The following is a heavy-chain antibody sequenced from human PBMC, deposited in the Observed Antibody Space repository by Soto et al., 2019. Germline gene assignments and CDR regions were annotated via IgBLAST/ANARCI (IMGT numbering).Heavy chain of an antibody. J-gene: IGHJ6*02. CDR2: ISWNSGTI. V-gene: IGHV3-9*01. Sequence: EVQLVESGGGLVQPGRSLRLSCAASGFTFDDYAMHWVRQAPGKGLEWVSGISWNSGTIVYADSVKGRFTISRDNAKKYLYLQMNSLRGEDTALYYCAKDMRGGSSSSRYYYGLDVWGQGTTVTVSS. CDR3: AKDMRGGSSSSRYYYGLDV. CDR1: GFTFDDYA. D-gene: IGHD6-13*01.